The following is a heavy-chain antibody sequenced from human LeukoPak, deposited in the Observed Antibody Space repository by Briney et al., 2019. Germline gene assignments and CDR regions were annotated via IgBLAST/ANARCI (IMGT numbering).Heavy chain of an antibody. J-gene: IGHJ4*02. D-gene: IGHD2/OR15-2a*01. CDR2: IYHTGST. CDR1: GYSISSGHY. CDR3: VSRATFVPHFDY. Sequence: SETLSLTCSVSGYSISSGHYWGWIRQSPEKGLEWIGSIYHTGSTYNNPSLKSRVTMSVDTSKNQFSLRLSSATAADTAVYYCVSRATFVPHFDYWGQGTVVTVSS. V-gene: IGHV4-38-2*02.